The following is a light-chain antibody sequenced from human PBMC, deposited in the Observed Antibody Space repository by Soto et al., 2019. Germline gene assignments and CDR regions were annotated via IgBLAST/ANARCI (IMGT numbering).Light chain of an antibody. J-gene: IGLJ2*01. CDR2: DVS. CDR1: SSDVGGYNY. V-gene: IGLV2-11*01. Sequence: QSALTQPRSVSGSPGQSVTISCTGTSSDVGGYNYVSWYQQHPGKAPKLMIYDVSKRPSGVPDRFSGCKSGNTASLTISGLQAEDEAGYYCGSCAGSYTFEVFGAGTKLTVL. CDR3: GSCAGSYTFEV.